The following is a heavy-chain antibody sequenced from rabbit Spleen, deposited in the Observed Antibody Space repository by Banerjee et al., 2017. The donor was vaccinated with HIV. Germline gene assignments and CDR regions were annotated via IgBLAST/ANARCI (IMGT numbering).Heavy chain of an antibody. V-gene: IGHV1S40*01. CDR1: GFSFISGYY. Sequence: QSLEESGGDLVKPGTSLTLTCTASGFSFISGYYMFCVRQAPGKGLEWIACIAAGSGGTTYSANWAKGRFTISKTSPPTWTLQMPILTAADTAPYFCARDPSSSFSSSGMDLWGPGPSSPS. CDR3: ARDPSSSFSSSGMDL. D-gene: IGHD1-1*01. J-gene: IGHJ6*01. CDR2: IAAGSGGTT.